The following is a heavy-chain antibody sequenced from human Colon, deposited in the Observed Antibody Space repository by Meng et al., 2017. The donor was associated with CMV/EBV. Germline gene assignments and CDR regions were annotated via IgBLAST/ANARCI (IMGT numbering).Heavy chain of an antibody. V-gene: IGHV1-2*02. Sequence: ASVKVSCKASGYHFTGYFIHWVRQAPGQGLEWMGWINPNSGGTNYAQKFQGRVTMTRDTSISTAYMELSRLRSDDTAVYYCARAPLVGATKVDYWGQGTLVTVSS. CDR3: ARAPLVGATKVDY. CDR2: INPNSGGT. CDR1: GYHFTGYF. J-gene: IGHJ4*02. D-gene: IGHD1-26*01.